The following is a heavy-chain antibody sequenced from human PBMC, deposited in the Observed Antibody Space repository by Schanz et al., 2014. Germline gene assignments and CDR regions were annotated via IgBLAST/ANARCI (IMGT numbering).Heavy chain of an antibody. CDR3: AKQIHYDMLTVTRN. CDR2: LSGSGGSA. V-gene: IGHV3-23*01. J-gene: IGHJ4*02. CDR1: GFTFSSYA. Sequence: EVQLLESGGGLVQPGGSLRLSCAASGFTFSSYAMSWVRQAPGKGLEWVSALSGSGGSAYYADSVKGRFTISRDNSKTTLYLQMNSLRAEGTAVYDCAKQIHYDMLTVTRNWGQGTLVTVSS. D-gene: IGHD3-9*01.